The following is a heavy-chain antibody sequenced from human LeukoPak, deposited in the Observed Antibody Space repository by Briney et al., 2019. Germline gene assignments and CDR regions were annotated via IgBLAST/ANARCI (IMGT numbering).Heavy chain of an antibody. CDR3: ARGGYYGSGNDFRFDP. CDR1: GGSISSYY. J-gene: IGHJ5*02. CDR2: IHYTGST. V-gene: IGHV4-59*01. D-gene: IGHD3-10*01. Sequence: SETLSLTCTVSGGSISSYYWSWIRQPPGKGLECIGYIHYTGSTNYNPSLKSRVTISVDTSKSQFSLKLSSVTVADTAIYYCARGGYYGSGNDFRFDPWGQGTLVTVSS.